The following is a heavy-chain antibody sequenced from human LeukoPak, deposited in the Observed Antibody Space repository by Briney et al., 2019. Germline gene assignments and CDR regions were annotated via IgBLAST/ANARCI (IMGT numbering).Heavy chain of an antibody. Sequence: NPGGSLRLSCADSGFTFSDYYMTWIRQAPGKGLEWVSHISRSSGTIYYADSVQGRFTVSRDNGKKSLYLQMSYLRAEDTAVYYRVREAKMTNILWGQGTLVTVSS. CDR2: ISRSSGTI. CDR1: GFTFSDYY. J-gene: IGHJ4*02. CDR3: VREAKMTNIL. D-gene: IGHD2-21*01. V-gene: IGHV3-11*01.